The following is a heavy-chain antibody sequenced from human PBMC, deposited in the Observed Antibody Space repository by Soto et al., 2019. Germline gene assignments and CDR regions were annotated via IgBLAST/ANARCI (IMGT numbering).Heavy chain of an antibody. CDR1: GYTFTSYG. CDR3: ARVSYGRLVLPHFFDD. CDR2: INAGNGNT. D-gene: IGHD6-19*01. Sequence: GASVKVSCKASGYTFTSYGISWVRQAPGQRLEWMGWINAGNGNTKYSQKFQGRVTITRDTSASTAYMELSRLRSDDTAVYYCARVSYGRLVLPHFFDDRGQGTLVTVSS. V-gene: IGHV1-18*01. J-gene: IGHJ4*02.